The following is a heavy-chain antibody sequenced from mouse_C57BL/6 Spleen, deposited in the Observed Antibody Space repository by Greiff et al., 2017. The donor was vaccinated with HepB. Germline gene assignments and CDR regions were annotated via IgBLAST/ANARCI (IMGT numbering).Heavy chain of an antibody. D-gene: IGHD4-1*01. Sequence: VKLQESGAELVKPGASVKVSCKASGYTFTSYWMHWVKQRPGQGLEWIGRIHPSDSDTNYNQKFKGKATLTVDKSSSTAYMQLSSLTSEDSAVYYCAIGGTGTGWFAYWGQGTLVTVSA. V-gene: IGHV1-74*01. CDR2: IHPSDSDT. CDR3: AIGGTGTGWFAY. J-gene: IGHJ3*01. CDR1: GYTFTSYW.